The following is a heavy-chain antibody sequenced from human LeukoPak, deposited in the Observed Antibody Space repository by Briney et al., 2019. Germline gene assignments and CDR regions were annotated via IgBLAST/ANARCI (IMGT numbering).Heavy chain of an antibody. CDR3: AGHWNRGSRDY. V-gene: IGHV4-39*01. CDR1: GGSISSSSYY. J-gene: IGHJ4*02. CDR2: IYYSGST. Sequence: KPSETLSLTCPVSGGSISSSSYYWGWIRQPPGKGLEWIGSIYYSGSTYYNPSLKSRVTISVDTSKNQFSLKLSSVPAADTAVYYCAGHWNRGSRDYWGQGTLVTVSS. D-gene: IGHD1-26*01.